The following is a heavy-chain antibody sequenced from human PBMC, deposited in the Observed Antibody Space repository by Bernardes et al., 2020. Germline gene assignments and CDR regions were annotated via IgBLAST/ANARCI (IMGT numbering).Heavy chain of an antibody. CDR3: ARDRPNYDNYYYYGMDV. CDR1: GYSFTSYW. J-gene: IGHJ6*04. V-gene: IGHV5-51*01. D-gene: IGHD3-9*01. CDR2: IYPGDSDT. Sequence: GESLKISCKGSGYSFTSYWIGWVRQMPGKGLEWMGIIYPGDSDTRYSPSFQGQVTISADKSISTAYLQWSSLKASDTAMYYCARDRPNYDNYYYYGMDVWGKGTTVTVSS.